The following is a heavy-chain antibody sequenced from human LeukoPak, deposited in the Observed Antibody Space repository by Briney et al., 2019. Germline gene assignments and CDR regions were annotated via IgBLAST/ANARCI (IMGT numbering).Heavy chain of an antibody. CDR1: GYTLTELS. CDR3: ARDGNGHSSGWYRGYFDY. Sequence: ASVKVSCKVSGYTLTELSMHWVRQAPGKGLEWMGGFDPEDGETIYAQKFQGRVTITADKSTSTAYMELSSLRSEDTAVYYCARDGNGHSSGWYRGYFDYWGQGTLVTVSS. CDR2: FDPEDGET. J-gene: IGHJ4*02. D-gene: IGHD6-19*01. V-gene: IGHV1-24*01.